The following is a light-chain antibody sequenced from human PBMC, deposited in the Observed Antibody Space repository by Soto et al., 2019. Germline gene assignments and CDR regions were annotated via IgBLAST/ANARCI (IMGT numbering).Light chain of an antibody. CDR3: SSYTSATTYV. CDR1: TSDVGAYNY. V-gene: IGLV2-14*01. Sequence: QSALTQPASVSGSPGQSFTISCTGTTSDVGAYNYDTWYQQYPGEAPKVIIYDVSHRPAGVSNRFSGSKSGNTASLTITGLQTQYEDDYYCSSYTSATTYVFGTGTKVTV. CDR2: DVS. J-gene: IGLJ1*01.